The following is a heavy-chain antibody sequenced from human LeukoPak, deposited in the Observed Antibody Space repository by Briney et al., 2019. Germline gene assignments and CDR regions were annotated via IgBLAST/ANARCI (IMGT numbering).Heavy chain of an antibody. Sequence: ASVKVSCKASGYTITGYYMHWVRQAPGQGLEWMGWINPNSGGTNYAQKFQGRVAMTRDTSISTAYMELSRLRSDDTAVYYCARDDGYSSGWYGTKLDYWGQGTLVTVSS. CDR3: ARDDGYSSGWYGTKLDY. CDR1: GYTITGYY. D-gene: IGHD6-19*01. J-gene: IGHJ4*02. CDR2: INPNSGGT. V-gene: IGHV1-2*02.